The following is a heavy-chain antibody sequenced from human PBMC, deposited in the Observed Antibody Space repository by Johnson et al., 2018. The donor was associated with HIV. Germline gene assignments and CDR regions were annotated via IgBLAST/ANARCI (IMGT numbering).Heavy chain of an antibody. CDR3: ARNRITMVQMTSHDVFDI. Sequence: QVQVVESGGGVVQPGRSLRLSCAASGFTFRSYAMHWVRQAPGRGLEWVAVISYDGSNRNYADSVKGRFTISRDNSKNTLYLQMNSLRAEDTAVYFCARNRITMVQMTSHDVFDIWGQGTMVTVSS. J-gene: IGHJ3*02. D-gene: IGHD3-10*01. CDR2: ISYDGSNR. CDR1: GFTFRSYA. V-gene: IGHV3-30*04.